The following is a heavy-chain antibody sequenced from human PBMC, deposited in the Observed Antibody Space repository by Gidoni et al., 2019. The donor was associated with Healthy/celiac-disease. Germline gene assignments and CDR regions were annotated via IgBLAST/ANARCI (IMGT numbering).Heavy chain of an antibody. CDR3: RGDCGGDCYSFDY. V-gene: IGHV3-15*01. D-gene: IGHD2-21*02. CDR2: IKSKTDGGTT. J-gene: IGHJ4*02. Sequence: EVQLVESGGGLVKPGGSLRLSCAAPGFTFSNAWMSWVRQAPGKWLEWVGRIKSKTDGGTTDYAAPVKGRFTISRDDSKNTLYLQMNSLKTEDTAVYYCRGDCGGDCYSFDYWGQGTLVTVSS. CDR1: GFTFSNAW.